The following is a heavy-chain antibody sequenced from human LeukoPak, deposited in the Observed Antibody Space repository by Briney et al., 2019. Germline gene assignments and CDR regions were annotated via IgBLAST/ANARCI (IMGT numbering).Heavy chain of an antibody. CDR3: ARADLWGYSYGYGCLHDY. CDR1: GGTFSSYA. J-gene: IGHJ4*02. Sequence: SVKVSCKASGGTFSSYAISWVRQAPGQGLEWMGRIIPIFGTANYAQKFQGRVTITTDESASTAYMELSSLRSEDTAVYYCARADLWGYSYGYGCLHDYWGQGTLVTVSS. V-gene: IGHV1-69*05. D-gene: IGHD5-18*01. CDR2: IIPIFGTA.